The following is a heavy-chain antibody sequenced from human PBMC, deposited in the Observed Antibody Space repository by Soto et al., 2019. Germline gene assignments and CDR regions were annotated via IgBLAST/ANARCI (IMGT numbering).Heavy chain of an antibody. D-gene: IGHD2-15*01. CDR2: IDAGNGNT. V-gene: IGHV1-3*01. J-gene: IGHJ4*02. Sequence: ASVKVSCKASGYTFTSYAMHWVRQAPGQRLERMGWIDAGNGNTKYSQKFQGRVTITRDTSASTAYMELSSLRSEDTALYYCARGYCSGGSCYYFDYWGQGTLVTVSS. CDR3: ARGYCSGGSCYYFDY. CDR1: GYTFTSYA.